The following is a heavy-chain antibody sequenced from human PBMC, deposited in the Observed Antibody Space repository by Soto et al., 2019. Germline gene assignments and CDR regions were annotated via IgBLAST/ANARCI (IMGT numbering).Heavy chain of an antibody. D-gene: IGHD3-22*01. CDR2: LIPIFGTA. Sequence: QVQLVQSGAEVKKPGSSVKVSCKASGGTFSSSAISWVRQAPGQWLEWMGGLIPIFGTANYAQKFQGRVTITADESTSTAYMELSSLRSEDTAVYYCARMARIYYDSSGYYWNWFDPWGQGTLVTVSS. CDR3: ARMARIYYDSSGYYWNWFDP. CDR1: GGTFSSSA. J-gene: IGHJ5*02. V-gene: IGHV1-69*01.